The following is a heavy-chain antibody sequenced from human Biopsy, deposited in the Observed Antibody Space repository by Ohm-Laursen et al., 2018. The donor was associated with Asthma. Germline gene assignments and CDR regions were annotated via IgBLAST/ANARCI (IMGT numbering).Heavy chain of an antibody. Sequence: SLRLSCSATGFKFDDNAMHWIRQAPGKGLEWVSGISWNSGRIGYADSVKGRFTISRDNAKNSLYLQMNSLRPEDTALYYCAKDGVTTVTTTAFDMWGQGTMVTVAS. J-gene: IGHJ3*02. CDR1: GFKFDDNA. CDR3: AKDGVTTVTTTAFDM. V-gene: IGHV3-9*01. D-gene: IGHD4-17*01. CDR2: ISWNSGRI.